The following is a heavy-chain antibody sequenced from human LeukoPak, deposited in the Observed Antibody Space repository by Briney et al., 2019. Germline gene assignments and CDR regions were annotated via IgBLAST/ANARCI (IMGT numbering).Heavy chain of an antibody. Sequence: GGPVRLSCAASGFTFSDYYMSWTRQAPGKGLEWVSYISGSSSYTNYADSVKGRFTISRGNAKNSVYLQMNSLRAEDTAVYYCARDSVVMVTTTPENRFDPWGQGPLVTVTS. D-gene: IGHD2-15*01. J-gene: IGHJ5*02. V-gene: IGHV3-11*06. CDR2: ISGSSSYT. CDR3: ARDSVVMVTTTPENRFDP. CDR1: GFTFSDYY.